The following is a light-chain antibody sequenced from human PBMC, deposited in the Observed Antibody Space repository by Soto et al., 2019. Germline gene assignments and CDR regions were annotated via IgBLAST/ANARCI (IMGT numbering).Light chain of an antibody. Sequence: EIVLTQSPGTLSLSPGERATLSCRASQSISSSYLAWYLQKPGQAPRLLIYGASRRATGIPDRFSGSGSGTDFTLTISRLEPEXXXXXXXXXXXXSPLTFGGGTKVEI. CDR3: XXXXXSPLT. J-gene: IGKJ4*01. CDR1: QSISSSY. V-gene: IGKV3-20*01. CDR2: GAS.